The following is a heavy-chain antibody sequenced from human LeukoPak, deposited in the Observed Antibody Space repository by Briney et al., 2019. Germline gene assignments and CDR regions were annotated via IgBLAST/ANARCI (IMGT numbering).Heavy chain of an antibody. J-gene: IGHJ3*02. CDR2: INPNSGGT. D-gene: IGHD6-6*01. CDR1: GYTFTGYY. Sequence: GASVKVSCKASGYTFTGYYMRWVRQAPGQGLEWMGWINPNSGGTNYAQKFQGRVTMTRDTSISTAYMELSRLRSDDTAVYYCARTSKSSSSDDAFDIWGQGTMVTVSS. V-gene: IGHV1-2*02. CDR3: ARTSKSSSSDDAFDI.